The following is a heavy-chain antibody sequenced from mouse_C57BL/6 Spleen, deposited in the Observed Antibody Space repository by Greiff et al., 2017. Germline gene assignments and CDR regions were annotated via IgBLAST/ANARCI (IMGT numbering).Heavy chain of an antibody. CDR3: AGYYGSSYGYFEV. CDR1: GYAFSSSW. V-gene: IGHV1-82*01. CDR2: IYPGDGDT. J-gene: IGHJ1*03. Sequence: QVQLQQSGPELVKPGASVKISCKASGYAFSSSWMNWVKQRPGKGLEWIGRIYPGDGDTNYNGKFKGKATLTADKSSSTAYMQLSSLTSEDSAVXFCAGYYGSSYGYFEVWGTGTTVTVSS. D-gene: IGHD1-1*01.